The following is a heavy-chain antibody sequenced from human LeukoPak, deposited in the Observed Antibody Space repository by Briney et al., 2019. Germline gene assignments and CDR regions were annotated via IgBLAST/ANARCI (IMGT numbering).Heavy chain of an antibody. V-gene: IGHV4-59*08. Sequence: SETLSLTCTVSGGSFSGYYWSWIRQPPGKGLEWIGYIYYSGSTNYNPSLKSRVTISVDTSKNRFSLKLSSVTAADTAVYYCARLRRDGYYFDYWGQGTLVTVSS. J-gene: IGHJ4*02. CDR1: GGSFSGYY. D-gene: IGHD5-24*01. CDR3: ARLRRDGYYFDY. CDR2: IYYSGST.